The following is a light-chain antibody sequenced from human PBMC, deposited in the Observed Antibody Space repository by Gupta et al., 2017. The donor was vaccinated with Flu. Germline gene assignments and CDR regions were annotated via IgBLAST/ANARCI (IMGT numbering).Light chain of an antibody. V-gene: IGLV3-21*02. J-gene: IGLJ2*01. CDR3: QVGDSSSNHVV. CDR1: NIGMKS. Sequence: GQTARITSEGNNIGMKSVPGCQRRPGQAPVVVVYAGSGRPSGFPERFCGSNTGNPATLTISRVEAGDEADYYCQVGDSSSNHVVFGGRTKLTVL. CDR2: AGS.